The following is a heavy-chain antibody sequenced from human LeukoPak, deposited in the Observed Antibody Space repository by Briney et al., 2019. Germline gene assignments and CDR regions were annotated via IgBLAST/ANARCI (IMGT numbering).Heavy chain of an antibody. Sequence: GGSLRLSCAASGFTFGSYGMHWVRQAPGKGLEWVAVIWYDGSYKYYADSVKGRFTISRDNSKNTLYLQMNSLRAEDTAVYYCAKDRTTAARIFDYWGQGTLVTVSS. V-gene: IGHV3-33*06. D-gene: IGHD6-6*01. CDR3: AKDRTTAARIFDY. CDR2: IWYDGSYK. J-gene: IGHJ4*02. CDR1: GFTFGSYG.